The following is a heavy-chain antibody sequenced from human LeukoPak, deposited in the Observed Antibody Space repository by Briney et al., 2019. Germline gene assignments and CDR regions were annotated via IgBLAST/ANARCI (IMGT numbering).Heavy chain of an antibody. CDR2: IYYSGST. V-gene: IGHV4-39*07. CDR3: ARDQSGTMVRGAVTYYYYYYMDV. D-gene: IGHD3-10*01. CDR1: GGSISSSSYY. J-gene: IGHJ6*03. Sequence: ASETLSLTCTVSGGSISSSSYYWGWIRQPPGKGLEWIGSIYYSGSTYYNPSLKSRVTISVDTSKNQFSLKLSSVTAADTAVYYCARDQSGTMVRGAVTYYYYYYMDVWGKGTTVTVSS.